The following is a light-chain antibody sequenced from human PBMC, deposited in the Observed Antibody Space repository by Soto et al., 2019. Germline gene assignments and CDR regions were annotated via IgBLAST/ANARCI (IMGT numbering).Light chain of an antibody. CDR1: QSFSSW. J-gene: IGKJ1*01. Sequence: DIQMTQSPSTLSASVGDRVTITCRASQSFSSWLAWYQQKPGKAPTLLIYGASNLESGVPSRFSGSESGTEFTLTLTSLQPDDFATYYCQQYNSYPWTFGQGTKVEIK. CDR3: QQYNSYPWT. V-gene: IGKV1-5*01. CDR2: GAS.